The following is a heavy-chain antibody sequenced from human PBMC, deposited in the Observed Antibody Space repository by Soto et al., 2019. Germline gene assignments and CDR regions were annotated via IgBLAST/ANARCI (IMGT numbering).Heavy chain of an antibody. CDR2: ISGSGGST. Sequence: LSCAASGFTFSSYAMSWVRQAPGKGLEWVSAISGSGGSTYYADSVKGRFTISRDNSKNTLYLQMNSLRAEDTAVYYCAKGIAAAGTFYYWGQGTLVTVSS. CDR1: GFTFSSYA. J-gene: IGHJ4*02. CDR3: AKGIAAAGTFYY. D-gene: IGHD6-13*01. V-gene: IGHV3-23*01.